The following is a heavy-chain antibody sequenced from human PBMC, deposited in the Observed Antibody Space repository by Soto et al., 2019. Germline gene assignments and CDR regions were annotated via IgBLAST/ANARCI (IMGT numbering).Heavy chain of an antibody. V-gene: IGHV4-31*03. Sequence: SETLSLTCTVSGGSISSGGYYWSWIRQHPGKGLEWIGYIYYSGSTYYNPSLKSRVTISVDTSKNQFSLKLSSVTAADTAVYYCARVGSRYGGIDFDYWGQGTLVTSPQ. J-gene: IGHJ4*02. CDR3: ARVGSRYGGIDFDY. CDR1: GGSISSGGYY. CDR2: IYYSGST. D-gene: IGHD4-17*01.